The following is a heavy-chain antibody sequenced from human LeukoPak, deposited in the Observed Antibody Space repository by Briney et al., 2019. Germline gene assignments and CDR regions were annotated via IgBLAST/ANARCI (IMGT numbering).Heavy chain of an antibody. CDR3: ARDSPFTVGFDDAEFDY. CDR1: GYTFTGYY. J-gene: IGHJ4*02. D-gene: IGHD3-9*01. CDR2: INPNSGGA. Sequence: ASVKVSCKASGYTFTGYYMHWVRQAPGQGLEWMGWINPNSGGANYAQKFQGRVTMTRDTSISTAYMELSRLRSDDTAVYYCARDSPFTVGFDDAEFDYWGQGTLVTVSS. V-gene: IGHV1-2*02.